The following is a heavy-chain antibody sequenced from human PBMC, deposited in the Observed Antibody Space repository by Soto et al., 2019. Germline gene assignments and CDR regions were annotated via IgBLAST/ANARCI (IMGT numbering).Heavy chain of an antibody. J-gene: IGHJ6*02. D-gene: IGHD2-2*01. Sequence: LSLTCAVYGGSFSGYYWSWIRQPPGKGLEWIGEINHSGSTNYNPSLKSRVTISVDTSKNQFPLKLSSVAAADTAVYYCARLDIVVVPAARTQKYLRGSSGMDVWGQGTTVTVSS. V-gene: IGHV4-34*01. CDR1: GGSFSGYY. CDR3: ARLDIVVVPAARTQKYLRGSSGMDV. CDR2: INHSGST.